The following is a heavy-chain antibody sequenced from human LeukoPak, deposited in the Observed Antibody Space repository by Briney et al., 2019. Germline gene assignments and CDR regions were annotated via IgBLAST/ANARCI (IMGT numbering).Heavy chain of an antibody. Sequence: ETLSLTWTVSGGSISTYYWSWIRQPPGKGLEWIGYIYHRGSTKYTPSLKSRVTISVDTSKNQFSLKLSSVTAADTAVYYCARDGYSGNDGLWGQGTLVTVSS. CDR1: GGSISTYY. CDR2: IYHRGST. CDR3: ARDGYSGNDGL. D-gene: IGHD5-12*01. J-gene: IGHJ4*02. V-gene: IGHV4-59*01.